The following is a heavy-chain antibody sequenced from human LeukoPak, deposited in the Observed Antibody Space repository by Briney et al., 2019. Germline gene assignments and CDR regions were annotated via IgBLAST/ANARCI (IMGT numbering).Heavy chain of an antibody. CDR1: GFTFSSYA. V-gene: IGHV3-64*01. J-gene: IGHJ4*02. CDR3: ARGGLRLGELSTNPFYYFDY. D-gene: IGHD3-16*02. CDR2: ISSNGGST. Sequence: GGSLRLSCAASGFTFSSYAMHWVRQAPGKGLEYVSAISSNGGSTYYANSVKGRFTTSRDNSKNTLYLQMGSLRAEDMAVYYCARGGLRLGELSTNPFYYFDYWGQGTLVTVSS.